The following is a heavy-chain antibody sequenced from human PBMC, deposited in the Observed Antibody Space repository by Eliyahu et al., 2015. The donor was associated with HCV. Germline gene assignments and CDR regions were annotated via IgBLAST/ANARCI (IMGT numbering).Heavy chain of an antibody. CDR3: AKDRDSSGWPQSLNN. CDR2: IRGSGTDT. V-gene: IGHV3-23*01. D-gene: IGHD6-19*01. CDR1: GFPFSNYA. Sequence: EVQLLESGGGLVQPGGSLRLSCVASGFPFSNYAXXWVRQAPGKGLESVSVIRGSGTDTYYADXVKGRFTISRDNSKNTLYLQMNSLRVEDTALYYCAKDRDSSGWPQSLNNWGQGTRVIVSS. J-gene: IGHJ4*02.